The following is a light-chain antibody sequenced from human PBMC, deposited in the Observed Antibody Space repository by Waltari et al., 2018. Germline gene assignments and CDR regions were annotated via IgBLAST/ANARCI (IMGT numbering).Light chain of an antibody. CDR1: SSDVGGYSF. CDR2: EVT. CDR3: SSYAGNNSVI. J-gene: IGLJ2*01. V-gene: IGLV2-8*01. Sequence: QSALTQPPSASGSPGRSVTISCTGTSSDVGGYSFVSWYQHHPGKAPNLMIYEVTKRPSGVPDRFSGSKSGNTASLTVSGLHAEDEADYYCSSYAGNNSVIFGGGTKLTVL.